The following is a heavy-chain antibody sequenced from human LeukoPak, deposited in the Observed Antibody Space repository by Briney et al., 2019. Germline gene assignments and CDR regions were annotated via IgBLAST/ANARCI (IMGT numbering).Heavy chain of an antibody. CDR3: ARGSMIVNFDY. CDR1: GGTFSSYA. D-gene: IGHD3-22*01. J-gene: IGHJ4*02. CDR2: IIPILGIA. V-gene: IGHV1-69*04. Sequence: SVKVSCKASGGTFSSYAISWVRQAPGQGLEWMGRIIPILGIANYAQKFKGRVTITADKSTSTAYMELSSLRSEDTAVYYCARGSMIVNFDYWGQGPLVTVSS.